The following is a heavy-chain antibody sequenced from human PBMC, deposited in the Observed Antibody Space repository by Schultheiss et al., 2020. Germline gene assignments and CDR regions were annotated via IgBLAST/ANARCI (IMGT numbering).Heavy chain of an antibody. V-gene: IGHV1-18*01. Sequence: ASVKVSCKASGYIFIDYGITWVRQAPGHGLDWMGWISGYNGKTKYDQKFQGRVTMTRDTSTSTAYMELRSLRSDDTAVYYCARDRSDADNWNYEAVVPMDVWGKGTTGTGSS. J-gene: IGHJ6*04. D-gene: IGHD1-7*01. CDR1: GYIFIDYG. CDR3: ARDRSDADNWNYEAVVPMDV. CDR2: ISGYNGKT.